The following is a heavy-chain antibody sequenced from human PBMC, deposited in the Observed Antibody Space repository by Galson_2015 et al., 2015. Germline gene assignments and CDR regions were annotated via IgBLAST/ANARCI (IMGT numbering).Heavy chain of an antibody. CDR3: ARAGIVVVPAAIRPVYYMDV. D-gene: IGHD2-2*01. CDR2: IWYDGSNK. Sequence: SLRLSCAASGFTFSSYGMHWVRQAPGKGLEWVAVIWYDGSNKYYADSVKGRFTISRDNSKNTLYLQMNSLRAEDTAVYYCARAGIVVVPAAIRPVYYMDVWGKGTTVTVSS. V-gene: IGHV3-33*01. J-gene: IGHJ6*03. CDR1: GFTFSSYG.